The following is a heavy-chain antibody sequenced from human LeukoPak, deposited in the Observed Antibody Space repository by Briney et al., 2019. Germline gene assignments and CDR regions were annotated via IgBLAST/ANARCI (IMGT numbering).Heavy chain of an antibody. J-gene: IGHJ4*02. V-gene: IGHV3-23*01. Sequence: PGGSLRLSCAASGFTFSSYAMSWVRQAPGKGLEWVSSISGSGGSTHYADSVKGRFTISRDNSKNALFLQMNSLRAEDTAVYYCAKDRDEGFGELLPVVFDYWGQGTRVTVSS. CDR2: ISGSGGST. CDR3: AKDRDEGFGELLPVVFDY. CDR1: GFTFSSYA. D-gene: IGHD3-10*01.